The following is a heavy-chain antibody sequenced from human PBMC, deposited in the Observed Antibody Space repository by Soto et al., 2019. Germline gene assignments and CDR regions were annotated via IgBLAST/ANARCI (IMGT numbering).Heavy chain of an antibody. D-gene: IGHD2-21*01. CDR3: ARGPDEGGAGYYGMDV. Sequence: SVKVSCKASGGTFSSYAISWVRQAPGQGLEWMGGIVPIFGTANYAQKFQGRVTITADESTSTAYMELSSLRSEDTAVYYCARGPDEGGAGYYGMDVWGQGTTVTVSS. CDR1: GGTFSSYA. CDR2: IVPIFGTA. J-gene: IGHJ6*02. V-gene: IGHV1-69*13.